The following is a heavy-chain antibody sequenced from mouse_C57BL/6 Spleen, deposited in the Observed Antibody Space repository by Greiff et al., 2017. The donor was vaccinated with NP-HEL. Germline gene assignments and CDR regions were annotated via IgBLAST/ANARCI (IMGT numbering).Heavy chain of an antibody. D-gene: IGHD2-4*01. V-gene: IGHV5-4*03. Sequence: EVMLVESGGGLVKPGGSLKLSCAASGFTFSSYAMSWVRQTPEKRLEWVATISDGGSYTYYPDNVKGRFTISRDNAKNNLYLQMSHLKSEDTAMYYCARGGDYAHFDYWGQGTTLTVSS. J-gene: IGHJ2*01. CDR2: ISDGGSYT. CDR3: ARGGDYAHFDY. CDR1: GFTFSSYA.